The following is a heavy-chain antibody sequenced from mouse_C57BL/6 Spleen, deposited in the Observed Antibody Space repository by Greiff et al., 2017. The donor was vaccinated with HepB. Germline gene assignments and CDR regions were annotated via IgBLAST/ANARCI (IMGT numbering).Heavy chain of an antibody. CDR2: IDPEDGDT. Sequence: VHVKQSGAELVRPGASVKLSCTASGFNIKDYYMHWVKQRPEQGLEWIGRIDPEDGDTEYAPKFQGKATMTADTSSNTAYLQLSSLTSEDTAVYYCTSYDGYYLDYWGQGTSVTVSS. CDR1: GFNIKDYY. V-gene: IGHV14-1*01. CDR3: TSYDGYYLDY. J-gene: IGHJ4*01. D-gene: IGHD2-3*01.